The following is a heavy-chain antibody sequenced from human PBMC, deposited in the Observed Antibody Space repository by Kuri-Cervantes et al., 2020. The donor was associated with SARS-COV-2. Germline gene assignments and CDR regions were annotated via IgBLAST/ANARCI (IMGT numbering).Heavy chain of an antibody. CDR2: IYESGDT. CDR3: ARHYAFDNFHE. Sequence: SETLSLTCTVSGASISSSTYYWGWIRQSPGKGLEWIGSIYESGDTYYSSSLKSRLSLSVDTSRNQFSLRLTSVTAADTAIYYCARHYAFDNFHEWGQGTQVTVSS. CDR1: GASISSSTYY. V-gene: IGHV4-39*01. J-gene: IGHJ4*02. D-gene: IGHD1-1*01.